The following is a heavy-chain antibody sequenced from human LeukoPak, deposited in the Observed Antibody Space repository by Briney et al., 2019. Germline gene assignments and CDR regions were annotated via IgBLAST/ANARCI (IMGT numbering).Heavy chain of an antibody. V-gene: IGHV1-69*13. CDR3: ARQEYCSGGSCYTWFDP. CDR1: GGTFSSYA. J-gene: IGHJ5*02. CDR2: IIPIFGTA. Sequence: SVKVSCKASGGTFSSYAISWVRQAPGQGLEWMGGIIPIFGTANYAQKFQGRVTITADESTSTAYMELSSLRSEDTAVYYCARQEYCSGGSCYTWFDPWGQGTLVIVSS. D-gene: IGHD2-15*01.